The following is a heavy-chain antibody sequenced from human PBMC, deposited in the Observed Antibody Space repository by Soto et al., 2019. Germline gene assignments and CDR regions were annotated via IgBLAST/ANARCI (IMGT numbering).Heavy chain of an antibody. CDR2: IYYSGRT. D-gene: IGHD2-2*03. V-gene: IGHV4-61*01. J-gene: IGHJ4*02. CDR1: GGSVSSSNYY. Sequence: PSETLSLTCIVSGGSVSSSNYYWTWIRQPPGKGLEWIGYIYYSGRTNYNPSLKSRVTISADTSKNQFSLKLSAVTAADTAVYYCARDPQYGSYFDYWGQGTPVTVSS. CDR3: ARDPQYGSYFDY.